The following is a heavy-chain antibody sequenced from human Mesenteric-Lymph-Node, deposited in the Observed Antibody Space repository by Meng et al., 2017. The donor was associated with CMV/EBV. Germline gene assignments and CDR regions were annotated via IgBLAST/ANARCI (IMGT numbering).Heavy chain of an antibody. D-gene: IGHD1-1*01. CDR2: IYYSGST. CDR3: AKFSATGAYYYGMDV. Sequence: SETLSLTCTVSGGSMSRSGYYWGWIRQPPGKGLEWIGSIYYSGSTYYNPSLKSRVTISVDTSKNQFSLRLTSVTSADTAVYYRAKFSATGAYYYGMDVWGQGTTVTVSS. V-gene: IGHV4-39*07. J-gene: IGHJ6*02. CDR1: GGSMSRSGYY.